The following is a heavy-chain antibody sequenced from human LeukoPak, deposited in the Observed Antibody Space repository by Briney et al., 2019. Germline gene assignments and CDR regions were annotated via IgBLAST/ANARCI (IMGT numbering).Heavy chain of an antibody. V-gene: IGHV1-46*01. J-gene: IGHJ4*02. CDR3: ARDLSGKYSSSSTTPTDY. D-gene: IGHD6-6*01. CDR1: GYTFTSYY. CDR2: INPSGGST. Sequence: ASVKVSCKASGYTFTSYYMHWVRQAPGQGLEWMGIINPSGGSTSYAQKFQGRVTMTRDTSTSTVYMELSSLRSEDTAVYYCARDLSGKYSSSSTTPTDYWGQGTLVTVSS.